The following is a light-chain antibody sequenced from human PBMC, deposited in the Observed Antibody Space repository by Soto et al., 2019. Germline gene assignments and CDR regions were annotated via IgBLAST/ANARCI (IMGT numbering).Light chain of an antibody. J-gene: IGKJ1*01. CDR3: QQYGSSPTWT. Sequence: EIVLTQSPGTLSLSPGERATLSCRASQSVSSSYLAWYQQKPGQAPRLLIYGASSMATGIPDRFSGSGSETDFTLTISRLEPDDFAVYYCQQYGSSPTWTFGQGTKVEIK. CDR1: QSVSSSY. CDR2: GAS. V-gene: IGKV3-20*01.